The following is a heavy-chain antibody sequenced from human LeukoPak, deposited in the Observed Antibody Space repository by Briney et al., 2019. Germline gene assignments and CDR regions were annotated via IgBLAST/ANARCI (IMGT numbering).Heavy chain of an antibody. D-gene: IGHD3-22*01. CDR1: GGSISSYY. Sequence: PSETLSLTCTVSGGSISSYYWSWIRQPAGKGLEWIGRIYTSGSTNYNPSLKSRVTMSVDTSKNQFSLKLSSVTAADTAVYYCARDPLEDDSSGYYYVGGAFDIWGQGTMVTVSS. J-gene: IGHJ3*02. V-gene: IGHV4-4*07. CDR3: ARDPLEDDSSGYYYVGGAFDI. CDR2: IYTSGST.